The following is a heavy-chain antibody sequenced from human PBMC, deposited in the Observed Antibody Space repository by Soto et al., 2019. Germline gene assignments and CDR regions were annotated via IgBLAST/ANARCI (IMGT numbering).Heavy chain of an antibody. V-gene: IGHV3-23*01. CDR1: GFTFSSYA. J-gene: IGHJ3*02. D-gene: IGHD3-16*01. CDR3: AKDPAILGYLAPLLLGAFDI. CDR2: ISGSGGST. Sequence: GGSLRLSCAASGFTFSSYAMSWVRQAPGKGLEWVSAISGSGGSTYYADSVKGRFTISRDNSKNTLYLQMNSLRAEDTAVYYCAKDPAILGYLAPLLLGAFDIWGQGTMVTVSS.